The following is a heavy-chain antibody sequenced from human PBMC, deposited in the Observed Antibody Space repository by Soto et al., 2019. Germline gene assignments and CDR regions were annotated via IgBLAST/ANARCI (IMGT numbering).Heavy chain of an antibody. CDR3: ARDYTRDYGDYDNHNGFDN. D-gene: IGHD4-17*01. J-gene: IGHJ3*02. V-gene: IGHV3-48*03. CDR1: GFTFSSYE. Sequence: PGGSLRLSCAASGFTFSSYEMNWVRQAPGKGLEWVSYISSSGSTIYYADSVKGRFTISRDNAKNSLYLQMNSLRAEDTAVYYCARDYTRDYGDYDNHNGFDNWGQGTMVTVSS. CDR2: ISSSGSTI.